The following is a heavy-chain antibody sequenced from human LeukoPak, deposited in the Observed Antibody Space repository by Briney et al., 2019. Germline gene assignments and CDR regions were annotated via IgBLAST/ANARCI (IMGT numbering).Heavy chain of an antibody. CDR1: GGSISSYY. V-gene: IGHV4-4*07. Sequence: SETLSLTCTVSGGSISSYYWSWIRQPAGKGLEWIGRIYTSGSTNYNPSLKSRVTMSVDTSKNQFSLKLSSVTAADTAVYYCARGGIVGAPPFTDAFDIWGQGTMVTVSS. D-gene: IGHD1-26*01. CDR2: IYTSGST. CDR3: ARGGIVGAPPFTDAFDI. J-gene: IGHJ3*02.